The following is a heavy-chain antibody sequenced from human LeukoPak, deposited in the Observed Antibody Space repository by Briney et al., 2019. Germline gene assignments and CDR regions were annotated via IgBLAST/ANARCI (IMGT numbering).Heavy chain of an antibody. D-gene: IGHD4-17*01. Sequence: GGSLRLSCAASGFTFSSSWMTWVRQAPGKGLEWVANINNDGSGTYYVDSVESRFTISRDNAKNSLFLQMNSLRAEDTAVYYCASKAVTYYYDYWGQGTLVIVSS. CDR3: ASKAVTYYYDY. J-gene: IGHJ4*02. CDR2: INNDGSGT. V-gene: IGHV3-7*05. CDR1: GFTFSSSW.